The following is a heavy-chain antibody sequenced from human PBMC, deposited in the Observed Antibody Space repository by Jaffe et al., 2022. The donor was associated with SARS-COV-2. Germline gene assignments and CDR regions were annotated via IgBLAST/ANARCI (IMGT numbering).Heavy chain of an antibody. CDR2: TSFDGSDK. CDR1: GFSFESYA. Sequence: QVQLVESGGGVVQPGTSLRLSCAASGFSFESYAMHWVRQAPGKGLEWVAVTSFDGSDKYYADSVKGRFTISRDNSKNTLYLQVNSPRAEDTAVYYCARPLRAWAGATVNLDYWGQGTLVTVSS. J-gene: IGHJ4*02. CDR3: ARPLRAWAGATVNLDY. D-gene: IGHD1-26*01. V-gene: IGHV3-30*03.